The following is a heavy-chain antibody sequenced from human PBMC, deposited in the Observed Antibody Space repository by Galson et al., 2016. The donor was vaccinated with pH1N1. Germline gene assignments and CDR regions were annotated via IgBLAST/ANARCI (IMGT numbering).Heavy chain of an antibody. CDR3: ARVVEWELGHWFDP. CDR2: ISAYNGNT. D-gene: IGHD1-26*01. J-gene: IGHJ5*02. CDR1: GYTFTSYG. Sequence: SVKVSCKASGYTFTSYGINWVRQAPGQGLEWMGWISAYNGNTNYAQKLQGRVTMTTGTSTSTAYMELRSLRSDDTAVYYCARVVEWELGHWFDPWGQGTLVTVSS. V-gene: IGHV1-18*01.